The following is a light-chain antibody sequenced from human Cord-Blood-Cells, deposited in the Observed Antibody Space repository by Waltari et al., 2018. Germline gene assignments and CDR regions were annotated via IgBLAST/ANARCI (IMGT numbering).Light chain of an antibody. Sequence: DIKMTQSPSTLSASVGDRVTITCRASQSISSWLAWYQQKPGKAPKLLIYKASSLERGVPARVSGSGSGTEFTLTISSLQPDDFATYYCQQYNSYSYTFGQGTKLEIK. CDR2: KAS. V-gene: IGKV1-5*03. CDR1: QSISSW. J-gene: IGKJ2*01. CDR3: QQYNSYSYT.